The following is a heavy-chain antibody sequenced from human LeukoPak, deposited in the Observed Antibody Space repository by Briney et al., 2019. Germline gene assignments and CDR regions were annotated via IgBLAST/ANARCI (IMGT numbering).Heavy chain of an antibody. Sequence: PGRSLRLSCAASGFTFSSYGMHWVRQAPGKGLEWVAVISYDGSNKYYADSVKGRFTISRDNSKNTLYLQMNSLRAEDTAVYYCAKDSALREDWGQGTLVTVSS. CDR2: ISYDGSNK. V-gene: IGHV3-30*18. CDR1: GFTFSSYG. J-gene: IGHJ4*02. D-gene: IGHD1-26*01. CDR3: AKDSALRED.